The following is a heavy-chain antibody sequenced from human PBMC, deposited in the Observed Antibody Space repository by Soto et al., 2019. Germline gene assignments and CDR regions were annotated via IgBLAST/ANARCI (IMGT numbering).Heavy chain of an antibody. Sequence: QVHLVQSGAEVKNPGASVKVSCKGSGYDFTTYGITWVRQAPGQGLEWMAWISAHNGNTNYAPNLQGRVTVTINTSTSTAYIVLRSLRSDDTAVYYCARGRYGDYWGQGALVTVSS. J-gene: IGHJ4*02. CDR2: ISAHNGNT. V-gene: IGHV1-18*01. CDR3: ARGRYGDY. D-gene: IGHD1-1*01. CDR1: GYDFTTYG.